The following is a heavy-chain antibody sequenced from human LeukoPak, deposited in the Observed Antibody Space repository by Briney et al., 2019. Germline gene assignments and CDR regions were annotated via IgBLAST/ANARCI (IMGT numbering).Heavy chain of an antibody. J-gene: IGHJ5*02. CDR3: ARGVNKLRFLEWLLKGWFDP. CDR1: GFTFSDYY. D-gene: IGHD3-3*01. Sequence: GGSLRLSCAAPGFTFSDYYMSWIRQAPGKGLEWVSYISSSGSTIYYADSVKGRFTISRDNAKNSLYLQMNSLRAEDTAVYYCARGVNKLRFLEWLLKGWFDPWGQGTLVTVSS. CDR2: ISSSGSTI. V-gene: IGHV3-11*04.